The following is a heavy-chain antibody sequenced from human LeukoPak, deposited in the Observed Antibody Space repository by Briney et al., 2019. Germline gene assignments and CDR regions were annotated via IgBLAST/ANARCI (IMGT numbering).Heavy chain of an antibody. Sequence: SETLSLTCTVAGGSTSSGGYYWSWIRQHPGKGLEWIGYINYNGVTYYNPSLKSRLTISVVDTSQNQFSLRLNSVTVADTAVYYCARSDYVWGNYRPIPDYWGQGTLVTVSS. CDR3: ARSDYVWGNYRPIPDY. J-gene: IGHJ4*02. CDR2: INYNGVT. CDR1: GGSTSSGGYY. D-gene: IGHD3-16*02. V-gene: IGHV4-31*03.